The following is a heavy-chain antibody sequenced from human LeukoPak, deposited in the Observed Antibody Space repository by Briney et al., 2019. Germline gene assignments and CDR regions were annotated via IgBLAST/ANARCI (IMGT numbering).Heavy chain of an antibody. V-gene: IGHV4-39*07. CDR1: GDSSYNRIYY. Sequence: SETLSLTCTVSGDSSYNRIYYWGWIRQPPGKGLEWIGSIYYSGSTYYNPSLKSRVTISVDTSKNQFSLKLSSVTAADTAVYYCARDLIGWYGGSGDDAFDIWGQGTMVTVSS. J-gene: IGHJ3*02. CDR3: ARDLIGWYGGSGDDAFDI. D-gene: IGHD4-23*01. CDR2: IYYSGST.